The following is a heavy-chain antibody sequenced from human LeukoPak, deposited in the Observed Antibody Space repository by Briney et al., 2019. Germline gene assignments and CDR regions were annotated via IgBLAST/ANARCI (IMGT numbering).Heavy chain of an antibody. D-gene: IGHD4-17*01. V-gene: IGHV4-34*01. CDR3: ARALTTVTTSTTFDY. CDR2: INHSGST. CDR1: GGSFSGYY. J-gene: IGHJ4*02. Sequence: SETLSLTCAVYGGSFSGYYWSWIRQPPGKGLEWIGEINHSGSTNYNPSLKSRVTISVDTSKNQFSLKPSSVTAADTAVYYCARALTTVTTSTTFDYWGQGTLVTVSS.